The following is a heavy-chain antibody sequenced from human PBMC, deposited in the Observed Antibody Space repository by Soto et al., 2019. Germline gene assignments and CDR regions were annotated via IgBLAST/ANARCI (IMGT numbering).Heavy chain of an antibody. Sequence: PGGSLRLSCAAAGFTVDSYSINWVRQAPGKGLEWVSYISSSSGSIFYADSVRGRFTISRDNARNSVFLHLNSLRAEDTAVYYCAGGHYYFDYCGQGTQVTVSS. CDR1: GFTVDSYS. J-gene: IGHJ4*02. CDR3: AGGHYYFDY. V-gene: IGHV3-48*01. CDR2: ISSSSGSI. D-gene: IGHD3-16*01.